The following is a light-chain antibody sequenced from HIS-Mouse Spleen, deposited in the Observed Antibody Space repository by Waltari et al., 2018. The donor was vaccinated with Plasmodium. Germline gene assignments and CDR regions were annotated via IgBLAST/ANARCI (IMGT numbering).Light chain of an antibody. CDR1: ISDVGGYNY. CDR3: SSYTSSSTLV. J-gene: IGLJ2*01. CDR2: DVS. Sequence: QSALTQPASVSGSPGQSITISCTGTISDVGGYNYVSWYQQHPGKAPKLMIYDVSNRPSWVSNRCSGPKYGNTASLTISGLQAEDDADYYCSSYTSSSTLVFGGGTKLTVL. V-gene: IGLV2-14*03.